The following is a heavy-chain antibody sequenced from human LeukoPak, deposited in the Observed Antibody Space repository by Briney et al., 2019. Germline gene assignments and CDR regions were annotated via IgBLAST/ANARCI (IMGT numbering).Heavy chain of an antibody. CDR1: GFTVSSNY. V-gene: IGHV3-23*01. Sequence: GGSLRLSCAASGFTVSSNYMSWVRQAPGKGLEWVSTISGRGGSIYYADSVKGRFTISRDTSKNTLYLQMNSLRAEDTAVYYCAKGSGIRFGWFDPWGQGTLVTVSS. J-gene: IGHJ5*02. CDR2: ISGRGGSI. CDR3: AKGSGIRFGWFDP. D-gene: IGHD3-16*01.